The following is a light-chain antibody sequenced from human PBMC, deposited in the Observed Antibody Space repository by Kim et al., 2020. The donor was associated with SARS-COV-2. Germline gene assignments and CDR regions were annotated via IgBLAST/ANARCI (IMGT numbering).Light chain of an antibody. Sequence: PGQSVTITCTGTSIDVGGYNYVSWYQQHPGKAPKLMIYDVSKRPSGVPDRFSGSKSGNTASLTISGLQAEDEADYYCCSYAGSFVVFGGGTQLTVL. J-gene: IGLJ2*01. CDR2: DVS. CDR1: SIDVGGYNY. V-gene: IGLV2-11*01. CDR3: CSYAGSFVV.